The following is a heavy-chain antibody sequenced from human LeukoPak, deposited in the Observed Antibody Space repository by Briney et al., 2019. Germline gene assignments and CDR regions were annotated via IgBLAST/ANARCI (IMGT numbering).Heavy chain of an antibody. CDR3: ASCTYYDILTGYPWPIDY. J-gene: IGHJ4*02. CDR1: GFTFSSYG. Sequence: PGRSLRLSCAASGFTFSSYGVHWVRQAPGKGLEWVAVIWYDGSNKYYADSVKGRFTISRDNSKNTLYLQMNSLRAEDTAVYYCASCTYYDILTGYPWPIDYWGQGTLVTVSS. V-gene: IGHV3-33*01. D-gene: IGHD3-9*01. CDR2: IWYDGSNK.